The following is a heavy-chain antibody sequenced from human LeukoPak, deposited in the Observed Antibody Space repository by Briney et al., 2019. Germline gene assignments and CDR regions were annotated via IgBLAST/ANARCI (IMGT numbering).Heavy chain of an antibody. V-gene: IGHV3-7*01. J-gene: IGHJ4*02. CDR3: ARGGSDY. Sequence: ETLSLTCAVYGGSFSGYYWSWVRQAPGKGLEWVATIKQDGSEKYYVDSVKGRFTISRDNAKNSLYLQMNSLRAEDTAVYYCARGGSDYWGQGTLVTVSS. CDR1: GGSFSGYY. CDR2: IKQDGSEK.